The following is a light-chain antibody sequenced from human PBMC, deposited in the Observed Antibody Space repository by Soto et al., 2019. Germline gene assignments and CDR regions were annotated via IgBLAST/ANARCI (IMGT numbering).Light chain of an antibody. J-gene: IGLJ1*01. V-gene: IGLV3-1*01. CDR3: QAWDSSTGV. CDR1: NLGDKD. CDR2: QNS. Sequence: SYELTQPPSVSVSPGQTSSITCSGDNLGDKDVCWYQQKPGQSPALVIYQNSRRPSGTPERFSGSKSGNTATLTISGTQALDEADYSCQAWDSSTGVFGTGTKVTVL.